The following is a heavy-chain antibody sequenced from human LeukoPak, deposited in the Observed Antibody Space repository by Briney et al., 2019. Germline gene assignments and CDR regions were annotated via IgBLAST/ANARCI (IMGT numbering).Heavy chain of an antibody. CDR3: AKARYGDHVAPVGGPFDY. Sequence: GGSLRLSCAASGFTFSSYAMSWVRQAPGKGLEWVSAISGSGGSTYYADSVKGRFTISRDNSKNTLYLQMNSLRAEDTAVYYCAKARYGDHVAPVGGPFDYWGQGTLVTVSS. CDR1: GFTFSSYA. J-gene: IGHJ4*02. V-gene: IGHV3-23*01. D-gene: IGHD4-17*01. CDR2: ISGSGGST.